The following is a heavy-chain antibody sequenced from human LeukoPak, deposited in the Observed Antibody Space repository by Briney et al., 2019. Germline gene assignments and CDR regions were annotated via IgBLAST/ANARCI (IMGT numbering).Heavy chain of an antibody. CDR3: ARGLTMIPDY. Sequence: KVSCKASGYTFNNYGISWVRQAPGQGLEWMGRIIPILGIANYAQKFQGRVTITADKSTSTAYMELSSLRSEDTAVYYCARGLTMIPDYWGQGTLVTVSS. CDR1: GYTFNNYG. J-gene: IGHJ4*02. D-gene: IGHD3-22*01. V-gene: IGHV1-69*04. CDR2: IIPILGIA.